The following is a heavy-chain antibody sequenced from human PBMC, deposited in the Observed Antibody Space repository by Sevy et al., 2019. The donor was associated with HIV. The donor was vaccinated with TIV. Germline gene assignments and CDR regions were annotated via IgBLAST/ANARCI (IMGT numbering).Heavy chain of an antibody. J-gene: IGHJ2*01. Sequence: GGSLRLSCAASGFTFRNSSFNWVRQAPGKGLEWISHIGTDSDAIYYANSVRDRFTISRDNARNSLELQLSRLTDEDRAVYYCAIDVGWNSYWYFDLWGRGSLVTVSS. D-gene: IGHD1-7*01. CDR1: GFTFRNSS. CDR2: IGTDSDAI. CDR3: AIDVGWNSYWYFDL. V-gene: IGHV3-48*02.